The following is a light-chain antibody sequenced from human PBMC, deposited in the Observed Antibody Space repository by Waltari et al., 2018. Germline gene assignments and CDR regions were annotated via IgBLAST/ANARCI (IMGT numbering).Light chain of an antibody. V-gene: IGKV1-5*03. CDR1: QSITTS. Sequence: IQMTQSPSTLSASLGDTVIISCRASQSITTSLAWYQQKPGKAPDVLIYGASNLESGVPSRFSGSGSGTEFTLTISSLQPDDFATYYCQQYKSYKTFGQGTRVEIK. CDR3: QQYKSYKT. J-gene: IGKJ1*01. CDR2: GAS.